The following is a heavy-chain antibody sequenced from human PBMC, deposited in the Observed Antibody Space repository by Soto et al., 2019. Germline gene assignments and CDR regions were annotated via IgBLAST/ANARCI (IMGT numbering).Heavy chain of an antibody. Sequence: QVQLQESGPGLVTPAETLSLCCCVCCVPINCHHWLWLPEPPGEGLEWVASMYYSGSTKYNPSLKSRVTMSADTSKNKFSLKLSSVSAADTAVYYCARDLTRENWFDPWGQGTLVTVSS. J-gene: IGHJ5*02. D-gene: IGHD1-1*01. V-gene: IGHV4-59*11. CDR1: CVPINCHH. CDR2: MYYSGST. CDR3: ARDLTRENWFDP.